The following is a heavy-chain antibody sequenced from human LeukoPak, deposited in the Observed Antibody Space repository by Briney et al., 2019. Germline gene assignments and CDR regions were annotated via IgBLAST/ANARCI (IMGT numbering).Heavy chain of an antibody. Sequence: GGSLRLSCAASGFTLSSYWMSWVRPAPGKGLGWVANIKQDGSEKYYVDSVKGRFTISRDNAKNSLYLQMNSLRAEDTAVYYCARGWGITIFGVAHFDYWGQGTLVTVSS. CDR2: IKQDGSEK. V-gene: IGHV3-7*01. D-gene: IGHD3-3*01. CDR3: ARGWGITIFGVAHFDY. J-gene: IGHJ4*02. CDR1: GFTLSSYW.